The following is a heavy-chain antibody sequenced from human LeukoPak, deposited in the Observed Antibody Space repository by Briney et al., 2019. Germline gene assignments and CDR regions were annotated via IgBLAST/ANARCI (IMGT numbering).Heavy chain of an antibody. D-gene: IGHD2-15*01. CDR1: GITVSTNY. Sequence: GGSLRLSCAASGITVSTNYMSWVRQAPGKGLEWVSIIYSGGATFYADSVKGRFTISRENSKNTLWLQMNSLRAEDTAVYYCARTYCSGGTCYLGDAFDFWGQGTMVTVSS. J-gene: IGHJ3*01. CDR2: IYSGGAT. V-gene: IGHV3-66*01. CDR3: ARTYCSGGTCYLGDAFDF.